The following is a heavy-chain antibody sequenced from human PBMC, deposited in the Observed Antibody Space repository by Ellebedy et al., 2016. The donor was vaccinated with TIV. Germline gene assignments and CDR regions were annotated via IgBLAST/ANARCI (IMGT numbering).Heavy chain of an antibody. D-gene: IGHD2-2*01. CDR1: GFTLSNYA. V-gene: IGHV3-30*04. Sequence: GGSLRLSCAASGFTLSNYAMHWVRQAPGKGLEWVAVISYDGSNKFYAESVKGRFTFSRDNSKNTLYLQMNRLRAEDTAVYYCARDMGHCTTTSCFGFDSWGQGTLVTVSS. CDR3: ARDMGHCTTTSCFGFDS. J-gene: IGHJ4*02. CDR2: ISYDGSNK.